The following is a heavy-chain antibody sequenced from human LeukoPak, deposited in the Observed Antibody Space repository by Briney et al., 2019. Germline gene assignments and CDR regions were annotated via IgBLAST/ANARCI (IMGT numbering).Heavy chain of an antibody. D-gene: IGHD2-21*02. CDR2: IYHSGST. Sequence: SETLSLTCTVSGGSISSGGYYWSWIRQPPGKGLEWIGYIYHSGSTYYNPSLKSRVTISVDTSKNQFSLKLSSVTAADTAVYYCARAVTVHTYYFDYWGQGTLVTVSS. CDR3: ARAVTVHTYYFDY. J-gene: IGHJ4*02. V-gene: IGHV4-30-2*05. CDR1: GGSISSGGYY.